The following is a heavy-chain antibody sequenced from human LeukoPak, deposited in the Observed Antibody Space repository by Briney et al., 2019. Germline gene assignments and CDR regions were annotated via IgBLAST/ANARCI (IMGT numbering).Heavy chain of an antibody. Sequence: PSETLFLTCTVSGGSISSGGYYWSWIRQHPGKGLEWIGYIYSSGSTYYNPSLESRLTISVDRSKNQFSLKLYSVTAADTAVYYCARGSLIGDILTGYIVYYFDYWGQGTLVTVSS. CDR2: IYSSGST. D-gene: IGHD3-9*01. J-gene: IGHJ4*02. V-gene: IGHV4-31*03. CDR3: ARGSLIGDILTGYIVYYFDY. CDR1: GGSISSGGYY.